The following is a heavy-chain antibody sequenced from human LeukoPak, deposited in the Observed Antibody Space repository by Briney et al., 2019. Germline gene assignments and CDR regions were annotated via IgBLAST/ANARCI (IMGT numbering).Heavy chain of an antibody. CDR2: ISSSGSTI. CDR3: AREAKMRVGAPLY. V-gene: IGHV3-48*03. J-gene: IGHJ4*02. CDR1: GFTFSSYE. D-gene: IGHD1-26*01. Sequence: GGSLRLSCAASGFTFSSYEMNWVRQAPGKGLEWVSYISSSGSTIYYADSVKGRFTISRDNAKNSVYLQMNSLRAEDTAVYYCAREAKMRVGAPLYWGQGTLVTVSS.